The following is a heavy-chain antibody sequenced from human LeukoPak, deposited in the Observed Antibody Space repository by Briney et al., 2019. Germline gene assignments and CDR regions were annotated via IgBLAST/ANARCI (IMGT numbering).Heavy chain of an antibody. V-gene: IGHV3-21*01. CDR1: GFTFSSYS. J-gene: IGHJ4*02. D-gene: IGHD3-10*01. CDR3: ARDLSGSYPDFDY. Sequence: PGGSLRLSCAASGFTFSSYSMNWVRQAPGKGLEWVSSISSSSSYIYYADSVKGRFTISRDNAKNSLYLQMNSLRAEDAAVYYCARDLSGSYPDFDYWGQGTLVTVPS. CDR2: ISSSSSYI.